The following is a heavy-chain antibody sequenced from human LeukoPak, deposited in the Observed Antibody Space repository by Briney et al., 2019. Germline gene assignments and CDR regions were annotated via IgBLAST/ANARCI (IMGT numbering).Heavy chain of an antibody. CDR2: IYYSGST. J-gene: IGHJ4*02. CDR3: ASEAAAGTGGFDY. D-gene: IGHD6-13*01. V-gene: IGHV4-59*01. CDR1: VGSISSYY. Sequence: SETLSLSCTVSVGSISSYYWSWIRQPPGKGLEWIGYIYYSGSTNYNPSLKSRVTISVDTSKNQFSLKLSSVTVADTDLYYCASEAAAGTGGFDYWGQGTLVTLSS.